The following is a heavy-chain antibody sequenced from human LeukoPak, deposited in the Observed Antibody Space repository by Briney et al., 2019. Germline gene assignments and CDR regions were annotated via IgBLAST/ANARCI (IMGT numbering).Heavy chain of an antibody. CDR3: ARFPPGIAVAGHNDY. Sequence: PSETLSLTCTVSGASISSGAYYWSWVWQPPGKGLEWIGYMYYRGSTNYSPSLKSRVIISVDASKNQFSLKLSSVTSADTAVYYCARFPPGIAVAGHNDYWAREPWSPFPQ. D-gene: IGHD6-19*01. V-gene: IGHV4-61*08. CDR2: MYYRGST. CDR1: GASISSGAYY. J-gene: IGHJ4*02.